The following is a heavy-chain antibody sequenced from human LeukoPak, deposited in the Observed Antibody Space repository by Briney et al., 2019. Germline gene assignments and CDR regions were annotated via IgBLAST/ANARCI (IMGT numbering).Heavy chain of an antibody. CDR2: ITHSGST. Sequence: SETLSLTCAVYGGSFSGYYWSWIRQPPGKGLEWIGEITHSGSTSYNPSLKSRVTISIDTSKNQFSLRLSSVTAADTAVYYCAREDCSSTSCYSAGGHGYYYYNMDVWGQGTTVTVSS. CDR3: AREDCSSTSCYSAGGHGYYYYNMDV. CDR1: GGSFSGYY. D-gene: IGHD2-2*01. V-gene: IGHV4-34*01. J-gene: IGHJ6*02.